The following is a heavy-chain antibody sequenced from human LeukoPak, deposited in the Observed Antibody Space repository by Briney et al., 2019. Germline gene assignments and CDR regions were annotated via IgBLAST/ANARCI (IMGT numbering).Heavy chain of an antibody. D-gene: IGHD3-10*01. CDR1: GFTFSSYA. Sequence: GGSLRLSCAASGFTFSSYAVSWVRQAPGKGLEWVSAISGSGGSTYYADSVKGRFTISRDNSKNTLYPQMNSLRAEDTAVYYCAKDSSPIYALWFGESYYFDYWGQGTLVTVSS. J-gene: IGHJ4*02. CDR3: AKDSSPIYALWFGESYYFDY. V-gene: IGHV3-23*01. CDR2: ISGSGGST.